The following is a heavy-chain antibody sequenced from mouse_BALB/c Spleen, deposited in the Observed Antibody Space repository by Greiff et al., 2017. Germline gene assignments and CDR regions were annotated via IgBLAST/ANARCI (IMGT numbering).Heavy chain of an antibody. J-gene: IGHJ4*01. CDR2: ISSGGSYT. Sequence: EVHLVESGGGLVKPGGSLKLSCAASGFTFSSYTMSWVRQTPEKRLEWVATISSGGSYTYYPDSVKGRFTISRDNAKNTLYPQMSSLKSEDTAMYYCTRGLMDYWGQGTSVTVSS. V-gene: IGHV5-6-4*01. CDR3: TRGLMDY. CDR1: GFTFSSYT.